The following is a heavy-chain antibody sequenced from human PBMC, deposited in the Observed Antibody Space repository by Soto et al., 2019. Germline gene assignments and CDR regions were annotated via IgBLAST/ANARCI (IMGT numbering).Heavy chain of an antibody. Sequence: SVKVSCKASGGTFSSYAISWVRQAPGQGLEWMGGIIPIFGTANYAQKFQGRFTISRDNAKNSLYLQMNSLRAEDTAVYYCARADSGYAHGYYYYGMDVWGQGTTVTVSS. CDR2: IIPIFGTA. V-gene: IGHV1-69*05. J-gene: IGHJ6*02. CDR3: ARADSGYAHGYYYYGMDV. D-gene: IGHD5-12*01. CDR1: GGTFSSYA.